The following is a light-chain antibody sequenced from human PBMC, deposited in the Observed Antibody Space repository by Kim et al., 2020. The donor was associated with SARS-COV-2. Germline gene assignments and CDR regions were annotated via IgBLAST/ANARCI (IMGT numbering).Light chain of an antibody. J-gene: IGLJ3*02. CDR3: HSRDSSNNHL. CDR2: GKN. CDR1: SLRRYY. V-gene: IGLV3-19*01. Sequence: VALGQTVRITCQGDSLRRYYASWYQQKPGQAPVLVIYGKNNRPSGIPDRVSGSSSGNTASLTITGAQAEDDADYYCHSRDSSNNHLFGGGTQLTVL.